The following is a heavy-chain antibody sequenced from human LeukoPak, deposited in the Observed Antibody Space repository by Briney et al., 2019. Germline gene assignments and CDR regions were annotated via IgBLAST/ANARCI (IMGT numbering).Heavy chain of an antibody. D-gene: IGHD3-10*01. CDR1: GRSISSLY. CDR3: ARDTVDYGSGSYANNWFDP. CDR2: IYTRGST. Sequence: PSETLSLTCTVSGRSISSLYCGWIRQPAGKGLEWIGRIYTRGSTTYNSPIKSRDPLPVATSKNQFSLKLSSVTAADTAVYYCARDTVDYGSGSYANNWFDPWGQGTLVTVSS. V-gene: IGHV4-4*07. J-gene: IGHJ5*02.